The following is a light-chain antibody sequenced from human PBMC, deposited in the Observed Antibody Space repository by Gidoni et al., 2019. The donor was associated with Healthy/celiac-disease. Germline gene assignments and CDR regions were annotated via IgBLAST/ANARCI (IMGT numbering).Light chain of an antibody. CDR3: QSYDSSLSGSGV. J-gene: IGLJ2*01. Sequence: QSVLTPPPSASVAPGQRVTISCTGRSSNIGAGYDVHWYQQLPGTAPKLLIYGNSNRPSGVPDRFSGSKSGTSASLAITGLQAEDEADYYCQSYDSSLSGSGVFGGGTKLTVL. V-gene: IGLV1-40*01. CDR2: GNS. CDR1: SSNIGAGYD.